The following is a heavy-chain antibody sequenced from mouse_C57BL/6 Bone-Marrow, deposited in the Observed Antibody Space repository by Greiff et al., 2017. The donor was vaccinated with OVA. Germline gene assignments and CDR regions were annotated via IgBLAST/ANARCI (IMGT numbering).Heavy chain of an antibody. CDR3: ARVTDGYYAWFAY. Sequence: VQLQQSGPELVKPGASVTISCKASGYSFTDYNMNWVKQSNGKSLEWIGVITPNYGTTSSNQKFKGKATLTVDQSSSTAYMQLNSLTSEDSAVYYCARVTDGYYAWFAYWGQGTLVTVSA. D-gene: IGHD2-3*01. V-gene: IGHV1-39*01. CDR2: ITPNYGTT. J-gene: IGHJ3*01. CDR1: GYSFTDYN.